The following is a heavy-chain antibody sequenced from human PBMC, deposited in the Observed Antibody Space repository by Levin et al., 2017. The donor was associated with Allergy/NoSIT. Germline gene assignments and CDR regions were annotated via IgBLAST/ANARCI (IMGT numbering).Heavy chain of an antibody. CDR1: GYXFTTYW. J-gene: IGHJ4*02. Sequence: GGSLRLSCKGSGYXFTTYWITWVRQMPGKGLEWMGNIDPSDSYTNYSPSFQGHVTISVDKSINTAYLQWSSLKASDTAMYYCARIAMVRGIVPTRGFDYWGQGSLVTVSS. CDR3: ARIAMVRGIVPTRGFDY. D-gene: IGHD3-10*01. CDR2: IDPSDSYT. V-gene: IGHV5-10-1*01.